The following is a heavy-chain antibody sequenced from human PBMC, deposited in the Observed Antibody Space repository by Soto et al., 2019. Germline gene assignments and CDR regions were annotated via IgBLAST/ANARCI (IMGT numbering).Heavy chain of an antibody. V-gene: IGHV3-13*01. J-gene: IGHJ6*02. CDR3: ARAPGSYFVQHYSRGMDV. D-gene: IGHD1-26*01. CDR1: GFTFSSYD. CDR2: IGTAGDT. Sequence: GSLRLSCAASGFTFSSYDMHWVRQATGKGLEWVSAIGTAGDTYYPGSVKGRFTISRENAKNSLYLQMNSLRAGDTAVYYCARAPGSYFVQHYSRGMDVCGQGTTVTVSS.